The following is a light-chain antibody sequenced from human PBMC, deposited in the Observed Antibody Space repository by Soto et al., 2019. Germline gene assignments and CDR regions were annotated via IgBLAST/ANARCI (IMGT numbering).Light chain of an antibody. CDR1: QSIGSN. Sequence: EIVMTQSPATLSGSPGERATLSCRARQSIGSNLAWYQQKPGQANRLLIYAASIRATEFPARFSGSGSGTEFTLNISGLQYDDFAVYFCQQYNNWITFGQGTRLEI. CDR3: QQYNNWIT. CDR2: AAS. V-gene: IGKV3-15*01. J-gene: IGKJ5*01.